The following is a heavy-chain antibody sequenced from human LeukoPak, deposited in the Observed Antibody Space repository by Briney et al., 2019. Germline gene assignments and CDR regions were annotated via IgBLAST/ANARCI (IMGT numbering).Heavy chain of an antibody. CDR2: ISSNGGST. CDR1: GFTFSSYA. J-gene: IGHJ2*01. D-gene: IGHD3-16*01. CDR3: ARDLGWYFDL. V-gene: IGHV3-64*01. Sequence: GGSLRLSCAASGFTFSSYAMHWVRQAPGKGLEYVSAISSNGGSTYYANSVKGRSTISRDNSKNTLYLQMGSLRAEDMAVYYCARDLGWYFDLWGRGTLVTVSS.